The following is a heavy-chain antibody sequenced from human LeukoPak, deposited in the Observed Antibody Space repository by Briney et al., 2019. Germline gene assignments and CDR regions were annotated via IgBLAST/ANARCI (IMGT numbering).Heavy chain of an antibody. CDR2: IWYDGSNK. D-gene: IGHD3-3*01. CDR1: GFTFSSYG. V-gene: IGHV3-33*01. CDR3: ARGGDYDFWSGYRRPNWFDP. Sequence: GRSLRLSCAASGFTFSSYGMHWVRQAPGKGLEWVAVIWYDGSNKYYADSVKGRFTISRDNSKNTLYLQMNSLGAEDTAVYYCARGGDYDFWSGYRRPNWFDPWGQGTLVTVSS. J-gene: IGHJ5*02.